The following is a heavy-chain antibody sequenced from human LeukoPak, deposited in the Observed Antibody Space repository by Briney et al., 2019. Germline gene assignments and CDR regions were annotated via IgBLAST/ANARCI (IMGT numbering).Heavy chain of an antibody. V-gene: IGHV4-59*01. D-gene: IGHD4-17*01. CDR2: IYYSGST. J-gene: IGHJ3*02. CDR1: GGSISSYY. CDR3: AGYGDESQQHDAFDI. Sequence: PSETLSLTCTVSGGSISSYYWSWIRQPSGKGLEWIGYIYYSGSTNYNPSLKSRVTISVDTSKNQFSLKLSSVTAADTAVYYCAGYGDESQQHDAFDIWGQGTMVTVSS.